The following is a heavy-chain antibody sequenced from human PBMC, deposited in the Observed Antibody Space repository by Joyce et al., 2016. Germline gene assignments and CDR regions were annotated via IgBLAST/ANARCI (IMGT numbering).Heavy chain of an antibody. J-gene: IGHJ6*02. CDR3: ARGGTSSDHYFFYTLDV. CDR1: GGDFSNYS. D-gene: IGHD1-14*01. V-gene: IGHV1-69*12. CDR2: LIPFLGAA. Sequence: QVLLVQSGAAVKRPGSSLRVSCKSSGGDFSNYSVNWVRTAPGQRLEWGGGLIPFLGAAKCAGDFHGRVTLTADQSTRTAYLELSSLTSADTAVYYCARGGTSSDHYFFYTLDVWGPGTTVIVSS.